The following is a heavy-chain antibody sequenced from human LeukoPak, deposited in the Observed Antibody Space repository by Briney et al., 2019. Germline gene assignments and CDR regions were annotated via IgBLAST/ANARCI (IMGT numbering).Heavy chain of an antibody. CDR3: ARDRGSYPYYYYMDV. CDR1: GGSISSSSYY. V-gene: IGHV4-39*07. D-gene: IGHD1-26*01. J-gene: IGHJ6*03. Sequence: SETLSLTCTVSGGSISSSSYYWGWIRQPPGKGLEWIGSIYYSGSTYYNPSLKSRVTISVDTSKNQFSLKLSSVTAADTAVYYCARDRGSYPYYYYMDVWGKGTTVTVSS. CDR2: IYYSGST.